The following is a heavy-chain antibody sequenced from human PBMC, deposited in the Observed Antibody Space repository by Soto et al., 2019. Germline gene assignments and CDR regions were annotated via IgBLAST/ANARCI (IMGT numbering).Heavy chain of an antibody. D-gene: IGHD2-15*01. CDR1: GDTFNNFD. V-gene: IGHV1-8*01. CDR3: ATYIRGQGFVA. CDR2: MRADTGAS. Sequence: QVQLVQSGAEVKKPGAAVKVSCKPSGDTFNNFDINWVRQATGQGPDWVGWMRADTGASGHSQKFQGRPTLNRDTPVRTFYTERRTLSAEDRVVFYSATYIRGQGFVAWCQGALITVSS. J-gene: IGHJ5*02.